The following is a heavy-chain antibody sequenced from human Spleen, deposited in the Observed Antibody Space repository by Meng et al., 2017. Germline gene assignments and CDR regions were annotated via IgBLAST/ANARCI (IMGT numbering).Heavy chain of an antibody. V-gene: IGHV3-73*01. CDR1: GFTFSGSA. CDR2: IRTKTVNYAT. J-gene: IGHJ6*02. CDR3: TRQPYCRSTDCFDYYYYYGVDV. Sequence: GESLKISCAASGFTFSGSAMHWVRQASGKGLEWVGRIRTKTVNYATAYAASVQDRFTISRGDSKNTAYLQMNSLKTEDTAVYFCTRQPYCRSTDCFDYYYYYGVDVWGQGTTVTVSS. D-gene: IGHD2-2*01.